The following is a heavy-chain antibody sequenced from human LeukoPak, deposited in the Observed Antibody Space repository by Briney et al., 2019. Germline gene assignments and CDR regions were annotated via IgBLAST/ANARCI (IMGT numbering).Heavy chain of an antibody. J-gene: IGHJ4*02. Sequence: PGGSLRLSCAASGFSITNNWMYWVRQAPGRGLVWVSRIKNDERTAVYADSVKGRFTISRDNARNTLFLQMNSLRAEDTAVYYCATVFKGSFLQDYWGQGTLVTVSS. D-gene: IGHD1-26*01. CDR2: IKNDERTA. CDR3: ATVFKGSFLQDY. V-gene: IGHV3-74*01. CDR1: GFSITNNW.